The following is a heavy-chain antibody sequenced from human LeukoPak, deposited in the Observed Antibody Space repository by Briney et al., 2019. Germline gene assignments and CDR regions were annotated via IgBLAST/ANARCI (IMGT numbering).Heavy chain of an antibody. CDR1: GYTFTANY. CDR3: AVDYYGSGSYYKFAFDI. Sequence: ASVKVSCKASGYTFTANYMHWVRQAPGQGLEWMGWINPNSGGTNYAQKFQGRVTMTRDTSISTAYMELSRLRSDDTAVYYCAVDYYGSGSYYKFAFDIWGQGTMVTASS. J-gene: IGHJ3*02. D-gene: IGHD3-10*01. CDR2: INPNSGGT. V-gene: IGHV1-2*02.